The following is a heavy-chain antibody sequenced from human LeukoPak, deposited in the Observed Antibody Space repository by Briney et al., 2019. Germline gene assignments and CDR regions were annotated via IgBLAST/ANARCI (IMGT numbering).Heavy chain of an antibody. J-gene: IGHJ5*02. D-gene: IGHD6-13*01. V-gene: IGHV3-21*01. CDR2: ISSSSSYI. Sequence: GGSLRLSCAASGFTFSSYSMNWVRQAPGKGLEWVSSISSSSSYIYYADLVKGRFTISRDNAKNSLYLQMNSLRAEDTAVYYCSGGSSWQSNWFDPWGQGTLVTVSS. CDR1: GFTFSSYS. CDR3: SGGSSWQSNWFDP.